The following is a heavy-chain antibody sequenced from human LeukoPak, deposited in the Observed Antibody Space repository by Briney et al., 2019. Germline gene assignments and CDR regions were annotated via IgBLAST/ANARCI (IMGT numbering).Heavy chain of an antibody. J-gene: IGHJ6*03. Sequence: ASVKVSCKASGYTFSSFGISWVRQAPGQGLEWMGWISGYNGKTKYAQKLQGRVTMTTDTSTSTAYMELRRLGSDDTAVYYCARGGITMVRGVIWNYYYYMDVWGKGTTVTISS. V-gene: IGHV1-18*01. D-gene: IGHD3-10*01. CDR1: GYTFSSFG. CDR3: ARGGITMVRGVIWNYYYYMDV. CDR2: ISGYNGKT.